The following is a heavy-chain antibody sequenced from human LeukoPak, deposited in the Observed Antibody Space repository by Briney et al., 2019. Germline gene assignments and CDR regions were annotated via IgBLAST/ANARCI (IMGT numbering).Heavy chain of an antibody. Sequence: GGSLRLSCAASGFTFDDYGMSWVRQAPGKGLEWVSGINWNGGSTGYVDSVKGRFTISRDNAKNSLYLQMNSLRAEDTAVYYCAELGITMIRGVWGKGTTVTISS. CDR3: AELGITMIRGV. J-gene: IGHJ6*04. D-gene: IGHD3-22*01. V-gene: IGHV3-20*04. CDR1: GFTFDDYG. CDR2: INWNGGST.